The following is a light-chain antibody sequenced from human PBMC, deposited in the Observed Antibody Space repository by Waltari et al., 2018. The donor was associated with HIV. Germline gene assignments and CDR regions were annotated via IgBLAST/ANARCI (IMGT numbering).Light chain of an antibody. CDR2: GAS. V-gene: IGKV3-15*01. Sequence: ELVMTQSPATLSVSPGERATLSCRASQSVSSILAWYQQKPGQAPKLLIYGASTRATGIPARFSGSGSGTEFTLTISSLQSEDFAVYYCQQYNNWPQTFGQGTKVEIK. J-gene: IGKJ1*01. CDR3: QQYNNWPQT. CDR1: QSVSSI.